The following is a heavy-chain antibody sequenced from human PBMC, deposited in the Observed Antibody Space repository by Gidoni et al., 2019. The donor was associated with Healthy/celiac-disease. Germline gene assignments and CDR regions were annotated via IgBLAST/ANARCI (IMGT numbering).Heavy chain of an antibody. V-gene: IGHV4-4*07. CDR2: IYTSGST. J-gene: IGHJ3*02. CDR3: AGLLYCSGGSCYGAFDI. Sequence: QVQLQESGPGLVKPSETLSLTCTVSGGSISSYYWGLIRQPAGKGMEWIVRIYTSGSTHYNPSLKSRVTMSVDTSKNQFSLKLSAVTAADTAVYYCAGLLYCSGGSCYGAFDIWGQGTMVTVSS. D-gene: IGHD2-15*01. CDR1: GGSISSYY.